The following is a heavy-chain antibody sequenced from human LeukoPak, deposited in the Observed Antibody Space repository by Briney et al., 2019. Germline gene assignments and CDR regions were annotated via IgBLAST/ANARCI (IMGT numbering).Heavy chain of an antibody. CDR3: ARWGYYDSSGYRHWDY. D-gene: IGHD3-22*01. V-gene: IGHV1-2*02. J-gene: IGHJ4*02. Sequence: ASVKVSCKASGYTFTGYYMHWVRQAPGQGLEWMGWINPNSGGTNYAQKFQGRVTMTRDTSISTAYMELGRLRSDDTAVYYCARWGYYDSSGYRHWDYWGQGTLVTVSS. CDR2: INPNSGGT. CDR1: GYTFTGYY.